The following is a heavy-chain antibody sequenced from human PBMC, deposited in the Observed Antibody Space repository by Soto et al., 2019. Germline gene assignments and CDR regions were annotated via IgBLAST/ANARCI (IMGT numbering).Heavy chain of an antibody. Sequence: GGSLRLSCISSGFTFRTYTMNWVRQAPGKGLEWVSGIRGFSPYTFYAESVRGRFTISRDNAKNSLFLQMDSLRAEDTAVYYCARDRGYDAHDYYYNAKDVWGQGTTVTVSS. CDR1: GFTFRTYT. V-gene: IGHV3-21*01. J-gene: IGHJ6*02. D-gene: IGHD3-10*01. CDR2: IRGFSPYT. CDR3: ARDRGYDAHDYYYNAKDV.